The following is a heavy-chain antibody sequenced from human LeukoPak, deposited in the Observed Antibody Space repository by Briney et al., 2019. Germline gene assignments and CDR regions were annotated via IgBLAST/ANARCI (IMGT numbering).Heavy chain of an antibody. J-gene: IGHJ4*02. D-gene: IGHD3-10*01. V-gene: IGHV3-21*01. CDR3: VLGLWFGDKVYD. CDR2: ISSTSSSYI. CDR1: GFTFLSYS. Sequence: GGSLRLSCAASGFTFLSYSMNWVRQAPGKGLEWVSSISSTSSSYIYYADSVKGRITISRDNAKNSLYLQMNSLRAEDTAVYYCVLGLWFGDKVYDWGQGTLVTVSS.